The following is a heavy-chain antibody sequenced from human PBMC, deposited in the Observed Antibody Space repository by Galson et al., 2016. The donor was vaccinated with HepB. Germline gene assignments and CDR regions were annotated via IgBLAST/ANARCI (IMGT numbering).Heavy chain of an antibody. V-gene: IGHV3-48*01. CDR1: GSTFSSYS. D-gene: IGHD2-8*01. CDR3: AATQWLALNY. Sequence: SLRLSCAASGSTFSSYSLNWVRQAPGKGLEWVSYISSSSSTIYYADSVKGRFTISRDNAKNSVYLQMNSLRAEDTALYYCAATQWLALNYWGQGTLVTVSS. CDR2: ISSSSSTI. J-gene: IGHJ4*02.